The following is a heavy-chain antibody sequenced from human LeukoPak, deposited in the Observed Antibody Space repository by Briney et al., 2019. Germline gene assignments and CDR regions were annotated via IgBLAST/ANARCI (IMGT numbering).Heavy chain of an antibody. V-gene: IGHV1-2*06. D-gene: IGHD3-22*01. Sequence: ASVKVSCKASGYTFTGYYMHWVRQAPGQGLEWMGRINPNSGGTNYAQKFQGRVTMTRDTSISTAYMELSRLRSDDTAVYYCASLGGWDYYDSSGYYYSGAFDIWGQGTMVTVSP. CDR2: INPNSGGT. CDR1: GYTFTGYY. CDR3: ASLGGWDYYDSSGYYYSGAFDI. J-gene: IGHJ3*02.